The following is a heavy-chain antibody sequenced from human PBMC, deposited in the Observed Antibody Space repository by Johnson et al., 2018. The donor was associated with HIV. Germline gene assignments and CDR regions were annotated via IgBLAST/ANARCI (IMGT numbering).Heavy chain of an antibody. J-gene: IGHJ3*02. Sequence: QLVESGGDVVQPGRSLRLSCAASGFTFRSYAMHWVRQAPGKGLEWVSGISWNSGSIGYADSVKGRFTISRDNAKNSLYLQMNSLRAEDTAVYYCARGGQLVAFDIWGQGTMVTVSS. CDR1: GFTFRSYA. V-gene: IGHV3-9*01. D-gene: IGHD6-6*01. CDR3: ARGGQLVAFDI. CDR2: ISWNSGSI.